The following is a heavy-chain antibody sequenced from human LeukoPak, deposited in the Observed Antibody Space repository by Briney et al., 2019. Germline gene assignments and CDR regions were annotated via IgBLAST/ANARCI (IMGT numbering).Heavy chain of an antibody. J-gene: IGHJ4*02. CDR2: FDPEDGET. CDR1: GYTLTELS. CDR3: ATRPTYWGIAVAAAGEGVYFDY. Sequence: ASVKVSCKVSGYTLTELSMHWVRQAPGKGLEWMGGFDPEDGETIYAQKFQGRVTMTEDTSTDTAYMELSSLRSEDTAVYYRATRPTYWGIAVAAAGEGVYFDYWGQGTLVTVSS. D-gene: IGHD6-19*01. V-gene: IGHV1-24*01.